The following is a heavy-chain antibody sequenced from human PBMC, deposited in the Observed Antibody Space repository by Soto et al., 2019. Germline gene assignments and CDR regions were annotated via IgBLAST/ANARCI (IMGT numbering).Heavy chain of an antibody. CDR1: GYTFTGYY. D-gene: IGHD4-4*01. Sequence: ASVKVSCKASGYTFTGYYMHWVRQAPGQGLEWMGWINPNSGGTNYAQKFQGWVTMTRDTSISTAYMELSRLRSDDTAVYYCARLMTTVTGRYFDYWGQGTLVTVSS. V-gene: IGHV1-2*04. CDR3: ARLMTTVTGRYFDY. CDR2: INPNSGGT. J-gene: IGHJ4*02.